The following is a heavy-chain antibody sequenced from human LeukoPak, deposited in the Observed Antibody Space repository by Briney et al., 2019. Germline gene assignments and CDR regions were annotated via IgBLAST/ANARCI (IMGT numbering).Heavy chain of an antibody. CDR2: INHSGST. Sequence: SETLSLTCAVYGGSFSGYYWSWIRQPPGKGLEWIGEINHSGSTNYNPSLKSRVTISVDTSKNQSSLKLSSVTAADTAVYHCARGLVGWGRGFDYWGQGTLVTVSS. J-gene: IGHJ4*02. D-gene: IGHD7-27*01. CDR3: ARGLVGWGRGFDY. V-gene: IGHV4-34*01. CDR1: GGSFSGYY.